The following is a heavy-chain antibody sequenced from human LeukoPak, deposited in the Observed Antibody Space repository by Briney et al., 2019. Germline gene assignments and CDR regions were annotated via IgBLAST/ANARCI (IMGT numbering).Heavy chain of an antibody. CDR1: GFTFRNYA. Sequence: GRSLRLSCAASGFTFRNYAMHWVRQAPGKGLEYISGISRDGSSTYNANSVKGRFSISRDNSKNTLYLQMGSLRAEDMAVYFCARDGMDSGSGSWGYYFDYWGQGSLVTVAS. J-gene: IGHJ4*02. CDR3: ARDGMDSGSGSWGYYFDY. V-gene: IGHV3-64*01. D-gene: IGHD6-19*01. CDR2: ISRDGSST.